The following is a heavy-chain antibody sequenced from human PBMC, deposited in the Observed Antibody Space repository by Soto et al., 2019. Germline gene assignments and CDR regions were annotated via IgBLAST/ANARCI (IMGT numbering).Heavy chain of an antibody. D-gene: IGHD2-2*01. V-gene: IGHV3-72*01. J-gene: IGHJ4*02. CDR2: TRNKANSYTT. CDR3: VPATAMHTSGFDY. CDR1: GFTFSDHY. Sequence: GGSLRLSCAASGFTFSDHYMDWVRQAPGKGLEWVGRTRNKANSYTTEYAASVKGRFTISRDDSKNSLYLQMNSLKTEDTAVYYCVPATAMHTSGFDYWGQGTLVTVSS.